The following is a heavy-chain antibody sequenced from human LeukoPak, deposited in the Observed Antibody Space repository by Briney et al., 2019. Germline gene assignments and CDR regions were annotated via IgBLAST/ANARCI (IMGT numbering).Heavy chain of an antibody. CDR3: ARLVVRWQEYCFDY. CDR2: IYYSGST. D-gene: IGHD2-15*01. Sequence: SETLSLTCTVSGGSISSSSYYWGWIRQPPGKGLEWIGSIYYSGSTYYNPSLKSRVTISVDTSKNQFSLKLSSVTAADTAVYYCARLVVRWQEYCFDYWGQGTLVTVSS. J-gene: IGHJ4*02. V-gene: IGHV4-39*01. CDR1: GGSISSSSYY.